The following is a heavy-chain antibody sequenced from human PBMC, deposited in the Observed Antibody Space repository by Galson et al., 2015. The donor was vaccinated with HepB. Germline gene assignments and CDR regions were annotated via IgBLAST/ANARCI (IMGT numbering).Heavy chain of an antibody. CDR1: RFSLSDYN. Sequence: SLRLSCAASRFSLSDYNLNWVRQAPGKGLEWVSIINYSSSYKHYADSVKGRFTISRDNSKNSLYLQMNSLRAEDTAVYYCAGCSGGNCYQGLDVWGQGTTVTVSS. J-gene: IGHJ6*02. CDR3: AGCSGGNCYQGLDV. CDR2: INYSSSYK. D-gene: IGHD2-15*01. V-gene: IGHV3-21*01.